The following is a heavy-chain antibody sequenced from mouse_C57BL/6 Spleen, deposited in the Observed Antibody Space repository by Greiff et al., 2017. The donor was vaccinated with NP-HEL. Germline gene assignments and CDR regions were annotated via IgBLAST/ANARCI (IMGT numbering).Heavy chain of an antibody. CDR1: GYTFTTYP. J-gene: IGHJ2*01. CDR3: ASGDSSGTGFDY. CDR2: FHPYNDDT. D-gene: IGHD3-2*02. V-gene: IGHV1-47*01. Sequence: VQLVESGAELVKPGASVKMSCKASGYTFTTYPIEWMKQNHGKSLEWIGNFHPYNDDTKYNEKFKGKATLTVEKSSSTVYLELSRLTSDDSAVYYCASGDSSGTGFDYWGQGTTLTVSS.